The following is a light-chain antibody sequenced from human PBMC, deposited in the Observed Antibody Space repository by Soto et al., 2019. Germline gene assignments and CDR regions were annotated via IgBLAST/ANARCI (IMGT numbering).Light chain of an antibody. CDR3: SSYARGNNYV. J-gene: IGLJ1*01. V-gene: IGLV2-8*01. Sequence: QSVLTQPPSASGSPGQSVTIPCTGTNSGVGGYNYVSWYQQYPGKAPKLIIYEVTRRPSGVPDRFSGSKSGNTASMTVSGLQADDEADYYCSSYARGNNYVFGAGTKLTVL. CDR2: EVT. CDR1: NSGVGGYNY.